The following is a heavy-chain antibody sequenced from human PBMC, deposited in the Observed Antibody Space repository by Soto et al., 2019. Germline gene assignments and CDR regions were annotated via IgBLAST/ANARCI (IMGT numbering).Heavy chain of an antibody. CDR1: GYTFTNYG. J-gene: IGHJ4*02. Sequence: QIQLLQSGAEVKKPGASVKVTCKASGYTFTNYGISWVRQAPGQGLEWMGWISAYNANANHAQKFQGRLTMTADTSTSTAYMELRSLRSDDTAVYYCARENSYFDYWGQGTLVTVSS. CDR3: ARENSYFDY. V-gene: IGHV1-18*01. CDR2: ISAYNANA.